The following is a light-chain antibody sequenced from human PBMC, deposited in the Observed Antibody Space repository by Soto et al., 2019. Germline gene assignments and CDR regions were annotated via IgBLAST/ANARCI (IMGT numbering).Light chain of an antibody. CDR2: DAS. V-gene: IGKV3-11*01. Sequence: EIVLTQSPATLSLSPGERATLSCRASQSIGSSLAWYQQKPGQAPRLLIYDASSRATGFPARFSGSGSGTIFTLPTGRLGPEDFGFYYCQQLRGWPRTFGKGPRV. CDR3: QQLRGWPRT. CDR1: QSIGSS. J-gene: IGKJ1*01.